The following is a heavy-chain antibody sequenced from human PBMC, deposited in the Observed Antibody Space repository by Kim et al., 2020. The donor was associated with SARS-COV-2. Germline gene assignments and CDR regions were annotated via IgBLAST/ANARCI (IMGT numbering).Heavy chain of an antibody. V-gene: IGHV4-59*09. Sequence: SGTNDYNPSLKSRVTLSVDTSKNQVSLGLTSVTPADTAIYYCARGAPIMVDWGQGTLVTVSS. D-gene: IGHD2-15*01. CDR3: ARGAPIMVD. CDR2: SGTN. J-gene: IGHJ4*02.